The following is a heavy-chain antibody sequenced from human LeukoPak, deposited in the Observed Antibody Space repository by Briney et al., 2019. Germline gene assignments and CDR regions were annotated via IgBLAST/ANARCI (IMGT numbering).Heavy chain of an antibody. D-gene: IGHD6-13*01. CDR1: GGSISSGGYY. J-gene: IGHJ4*02. CDR3: ARGGSSNWTPFDY. CDR2: IYHSGST. V-gene: IGHV4-30-2*01. Sequence: MASETLSLTCTVSGGSISSGGYYWSWIRQPPGKGLEWIGYIYHSGSTYYNPSLKSRVTISVDRSKNQFSLKLSSVTAADTAVYYCARGGSSNWTPFDYWGQGTLVTFSS.